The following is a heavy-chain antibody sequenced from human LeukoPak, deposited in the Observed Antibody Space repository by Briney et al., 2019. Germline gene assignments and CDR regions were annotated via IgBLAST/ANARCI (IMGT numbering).Heavy chain of an antibody. V-gene: IGHV3-30-3*01. J-gene: IGHJ4*02. Sequence: GGSLRLSCAASGFTFSTYAMHWVRQAPGKGLEWVALISYDGSNEYYADSVRGRFTISRDNSKNTLYLQVNSLRAEDTAVYYCARYSSSGVDYWGQGTLVTVSS. D-gene: IGHD6-13*01. CDR2: ISYDGSNE. CDR1: GFTFSTYA. CDR3: ARYSSSGVDY.